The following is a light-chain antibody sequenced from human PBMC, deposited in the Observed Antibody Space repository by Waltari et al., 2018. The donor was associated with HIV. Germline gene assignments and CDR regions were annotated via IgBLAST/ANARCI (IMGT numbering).Light chain of an antibody. CDR2: KVS. Sequence: DVVMTQSPLSLPVTLGQPASIPCRSSQSLVYRDGNTYLIWFQQRPGQSPRRLIYKVSNRDSGVPDRFSGSGSGTDFTLKISRVEAEDVGVYYCMQGTHWPYTFGQGTKLKI. J-gene: IGKJ2*01. V-gene: IGKV2-30*01. CDR3: MQGTHWPYT. CDR1: QSLVYRDGNTY.